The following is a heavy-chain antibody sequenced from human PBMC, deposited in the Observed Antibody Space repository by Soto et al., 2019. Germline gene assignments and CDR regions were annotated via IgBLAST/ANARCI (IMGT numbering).Heavy chain of an antibody. J-gene: IGHJ6*02. Sequence: PSQTLSLTCAISGDSVSSNSAAWNWIRRSPSRGLEWLGRTYYRSKWYNDYAVSVKSRITINPDTSKNQFSLKLYSVTAADTAVYYCAREGAPPYSYYYGTDVWGQGTTVTVSS. D-gene: IGHD3-16*01. CDR3: AREGAPPYSYYYGTDV. V-gene: IGHV6-1*01. CDR2: TYYRSKWYN. CDR1: GDSVSSNSAA.